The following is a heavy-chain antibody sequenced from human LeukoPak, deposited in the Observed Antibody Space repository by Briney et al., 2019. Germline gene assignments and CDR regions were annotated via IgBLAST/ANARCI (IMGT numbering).Heavy chain of an antibody. D-gene: IGHD2-21*02. V-gene: IGHV4-38-2*02. CDR3: ASAYCGGDCTPYWYFDL. CDR2: IYHGETT. CDR1: GYSITIGHY. J-gene: IGHJ2*01. Sequence: SETLSLTCTVSGYSITIGHYWGWIRQPPGRGLEWIGSIYHGETTYYNPSLKTRLTISLDTSKNQFSLKLSSVTAADTAVYYCASAYCGGDCTPYWYFDLWGRGTLVTVSS.